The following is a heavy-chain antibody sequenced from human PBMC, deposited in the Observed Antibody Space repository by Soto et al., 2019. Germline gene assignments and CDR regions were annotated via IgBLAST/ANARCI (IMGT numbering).Heavy chain of an antibody. D-gene: IGHD1-26*01. Sequence: QVQLQESSPGLVKPSETLSLTCTVSGGSISSYYWSSIRQPPGKGLEWIGYIYYSWSTNYNPSLKSRVTISVDTSKNQFSLKLSSVTAADTAVYYCARAMRGSYLRYFDYWGQGTLVTVSS. V-gene: IGHV4-59*01. CDR2: IYYSWST. CDR1: GGSISSYY. CDR3: ARAMRGSYLRYFDY. J-gene: IGHJ4*02.